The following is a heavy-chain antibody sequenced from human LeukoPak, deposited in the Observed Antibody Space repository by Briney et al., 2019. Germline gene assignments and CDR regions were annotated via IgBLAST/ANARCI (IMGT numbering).Heavy chain of an antibody. CDR1: GFTFSSYA. CDR2: ININGDST. D-gene: IGHD1-26*01. CDR3: VKTSGSLKGYFDY. V-gene: IGHV3-64D*09. J-gene: IGHJ4*02. Sequence: GGSLRLSRSASGFTFSSYAMYWVRQAPGKGLEYVSGININGDSTFYADSVKGRFTISRDNSKNTLYLQMSSLRAEDTALYYCVKTSGSLKGYFDYWGQGTLVTVST.